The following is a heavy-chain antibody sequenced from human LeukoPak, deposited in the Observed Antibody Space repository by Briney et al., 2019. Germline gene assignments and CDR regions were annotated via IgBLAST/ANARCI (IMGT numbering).Heavy chain of an antibody. CDR3: ARNGGIAAAGLDWFDP. V-gene: IGHV4-31*03. CDR2: IYYSGST. J-gene: IGHJ5*02. Sequence: SETLSLTCTVSGGSISSGGYYWSWIRQHPGKGLEWIGYIYYSGSTYYNPSLKSRVTISVDTSKNQFSLKLSSATAADTAVYYCARNGGIAAAGLDWFDPWGQGTLVTVSS. D-gene: IGHD6-13*01. CDR1: GGSISSGGYY.